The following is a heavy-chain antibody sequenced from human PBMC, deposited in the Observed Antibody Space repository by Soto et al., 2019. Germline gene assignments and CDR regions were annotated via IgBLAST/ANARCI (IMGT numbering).Heavy chain of an antibody. V-gene: IGHV3-21*01. CDR1: GFTFSSYS. CDR3: ARDLGSLDSSGFSGY. D-gene: IGHD3-22*01. CDR2: ISSSSSYI. Sequence: GSLRLSCAASGFTFSSYSMNWVRQAPGKGLEWVSSISSSSSYIYYADSVKGRFTISRDNSKNTLYLQMNSLRAEDTAVYYCARDLGSLDSSGFSGYWGQGTLVTVSS. J-gene: IGHJ4*02.